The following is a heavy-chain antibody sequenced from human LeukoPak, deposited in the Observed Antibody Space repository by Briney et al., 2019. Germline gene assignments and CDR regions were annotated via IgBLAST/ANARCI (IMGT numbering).Heavy chain of an antibody. V-gene: IGHV5-51*01. J-gene: IGHJ4*02. CDR1: EYSFTSYW. Sequence: GESLKISCKGSEYSFTSYWIGWVRQMPGKDLEWMGIIYPGDSDTRYSPSFQGQVTISADKSISTAYLQWSSLKASDTAMYYCASSKYYYDSSGPCDYWGQGTLVTVSS. D-gene: IGHD3-22*01. CDR2: IYPGDSDT. CDR3: ASSKYYYDSSGPCDY.